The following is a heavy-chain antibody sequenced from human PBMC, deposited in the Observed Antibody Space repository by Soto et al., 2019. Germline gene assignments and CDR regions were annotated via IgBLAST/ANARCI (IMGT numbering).Heavy chain of an antibody. CDR2: IYYSGST. D-gene: IGHD6-25*01. J-gene: IGHJ4*02. CDR3: ARRAATLLDY. CDR1: GGSISSSSYY. Sequence: SETLSLTCTVSGGSISSSSYYWGWIRQPPGKGLEWIGSIYYSGSTYYNPSLKSRVTISVDTSKNQFSLKLSSVTAADTAVYYCARRAATLLDYWGQGTLVTVSS. V-gene: IGHV4-39*01.